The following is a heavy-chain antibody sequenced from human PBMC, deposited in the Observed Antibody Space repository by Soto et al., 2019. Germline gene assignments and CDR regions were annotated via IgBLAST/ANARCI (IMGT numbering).Heavy chain of an antibody. V-gene: IGHV3-7*03. CDR3: ARADYGGNSPTHFDY. J-gene: IGHJ4*02. CDR1: GFTFSSYW. CDR2: IKQDGSEK. Sequence: GSLRLSCAASGFTFSSYWMSWVRQAPGKGLEWVANIKQDGSEKYYVDSVKGRFTISRDNAKNSLYLQMNSLRAEDTAVYYCARADYGGNSPTHFDYWGQGTLVTVSS. D-gene: IGHD4-17*01.